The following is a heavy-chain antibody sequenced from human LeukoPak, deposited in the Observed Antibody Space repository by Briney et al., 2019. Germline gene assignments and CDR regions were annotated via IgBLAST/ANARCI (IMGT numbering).Heavy chain of an antibody. CDR1: GYSFTSYW. CDR3: ARTAAVTPDH. J-gene: IGHJ5*02. D-gene: IGHD4-11*01. CDR2: IDPSDSYT. Sequence: GESLKISCKGSGYSFTSYWISWVRQMPGKGLERMGRIDPSDSYTNYSPSFQGHVTISADKSISTAYLQWSSLKASDTAMYYCARTAAVTPDHWGQGTLVTVSS. V-gene: IGHV5-10-1*01.